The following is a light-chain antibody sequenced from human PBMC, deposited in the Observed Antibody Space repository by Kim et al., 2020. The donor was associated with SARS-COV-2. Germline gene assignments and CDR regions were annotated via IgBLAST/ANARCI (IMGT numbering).Light chain of an antibody. CDR2: GAP. V-gene: IGKV3-20*01. J-gene: IGKJ2*01. CDR1: QSVRNTS. CDR3: HQYGNSART. Sequence: LSPGQGSPLPCRPIQSVRNTSVAWYQQKPGQAPRLFIYGAPNGHTGIPHRLSGGGSGTDFTLTISTLDLDDFAVYYCHQYGNSARTFGQGTKLEI.